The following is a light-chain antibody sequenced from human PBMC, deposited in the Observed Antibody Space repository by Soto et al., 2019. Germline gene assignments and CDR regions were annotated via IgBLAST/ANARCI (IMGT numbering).Light chain of an antibody. J-gene: IGKJ2*01. V-gene: IGKV1-5*01. Sequence: DIQMTQSPSTLSASVGDRVTITCRASQSIGSSLSWYQQKPGKGPKLLIYDASTLESGVTSRFSGSGFGTEFSLTISSLQPDDFATFYCQQYNSYGTFGQGPTLEIK. CDR1: QSIGSS. CDR2: DAS. CDR3: QQYNSYGT.